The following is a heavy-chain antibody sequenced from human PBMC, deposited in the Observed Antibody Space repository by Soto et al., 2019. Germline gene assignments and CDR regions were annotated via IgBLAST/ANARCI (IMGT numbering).Heavy chain of an antibody. CDR2: IYSGGYT. D-gene: IGHD3-10*01. V-gene: IGHV3-53*01. CDR3: ATHPGGGGY. CDR1: GFTVSNNY. Sequence: EVQLVESGGGLIQPGGSLRLSCAVSGFTVSNNYMSWVRQAPGKGLEGVSVIYSGGYTAYGDSVKGRFTISRDNSKKPLFLQKKGLGAHATAEFYCATHPGGGGYWGQGTLVTVSS. J-gene: IGHJ4*02.